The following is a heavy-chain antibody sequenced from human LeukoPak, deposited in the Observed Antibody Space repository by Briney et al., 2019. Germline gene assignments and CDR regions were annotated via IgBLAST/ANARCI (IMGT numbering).Heavy chain of an antibody. D-gene: IGHD5-24*01. J-gene: IGHJ6*02. CDR1: GFTFSSYA. Sequence: GGSLRLSCAASGFTFSSYAMSWVRQAPGKGLEWVSAISGSGGSTYYADSVKGRFTISRDNSKNTLYLQMNSLRAEDTAVYFCAKAMATSGYYYGMDVWGQGTTVTVSS. CDR2: ISGSGGST. V-gene: IGHV3-23*01. CDR3: AKAMATSGYYYGMDV.